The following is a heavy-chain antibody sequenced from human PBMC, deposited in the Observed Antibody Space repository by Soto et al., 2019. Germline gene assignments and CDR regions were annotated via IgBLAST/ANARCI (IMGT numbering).Heavy chain of an antibody. CDR2: TYYRSRWYN. CDR1: GDSVSSNSAA. Sequence: QVQLQESGPGLVKPSQTLSLTCAISGDSVSSNSAAWNWIRLSPSRGLEWLARTYYRSRWYNDYAVSVRSRITVNPDTSKNQFSLQLTSVPPEDTAVYYCAGTTSHQWYYMDVWCKGTTVTVSS. CDR3: AGTTSHQWYYMDV. V-gene: IGHV6-1*01. D-gene: IGHD1-7*01. J-gene: IGHJ6*03.